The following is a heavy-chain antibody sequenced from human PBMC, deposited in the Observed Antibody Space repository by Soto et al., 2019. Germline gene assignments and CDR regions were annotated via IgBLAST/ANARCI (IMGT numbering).Heavy chain of an antibody. J-gene: IGHJ4*02. CDR2: IWYDGSNK. V-gene: IGHV3-33*01. Sequence: QKYLVESGGGVVQPGGSLRLACVASGSIVSVYGMHWVRQAQGKGLEWVAVIWYDGSNKYYADSVKGRFTNARDISKNMLYMQMDSLRAEDTAVYYCARDGIGGTVFRGFCDYWGQGTLLTVSS. CDR1: GSIVSVYG. CDR3: ARDGIGGTVFRGFCDY. D-gene: IGHD1-7*01.